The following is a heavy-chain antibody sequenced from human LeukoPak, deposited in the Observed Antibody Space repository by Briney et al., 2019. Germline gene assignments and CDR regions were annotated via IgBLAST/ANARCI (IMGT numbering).Heavy chain of an antibody. Sequence: GGSLRLSCAASGFTFSSYSMNWVRQAPGKGLEWVSSISSSSSYIYYADSVKGRFTISRDNAKNSPYLQMNSLRAEDTAVYYCAREDDYSNSCYDYWGQGTLVTVSS. D-gene: IGHD4-11*01. V-gene: IGHV3-21*01. J-gene: IGHJ4*02. CDR3: AREDDYSNSCYDY. CDR2: ISSSSSYI. CDR1: GFTFSSYS.